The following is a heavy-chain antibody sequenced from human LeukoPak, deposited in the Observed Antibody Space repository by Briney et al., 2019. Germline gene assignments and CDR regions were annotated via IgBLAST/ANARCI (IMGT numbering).Heavy chain of an antibody. CDR1: GYTFTGYY. V-gene: IGHV1-2*02. CDR2: INPNSGGT. Sequence: ASVKVSCKASGYTFTGYYMHWVRQAPGQGLEWMGWINPNSGGTNYAQKFQGRVTMTRDTSISTAYMELSRLRSDDTAMYYCARGRSIAVAGNWFDPWGQGTLVTVSS. CDR3: ARGRSIAVAGNWFDP. J-gene: IGHJ5*02. D-gene: IGHD6-19*01.